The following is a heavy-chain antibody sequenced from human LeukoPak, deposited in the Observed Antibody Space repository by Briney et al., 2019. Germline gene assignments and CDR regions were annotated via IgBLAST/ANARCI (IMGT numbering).Heavy chain of an antibody. D-gene: IGHD4-23*01. CDR2: IYYSGST. V-gene: IGHV4-59*01. Sequence: SETLSLTCTVSGGSISSYYWSWIRQPPGKGLEWIGYIYYSGSTNYNPSLKSRVTISVATSKNQFSLKLSSVTAADTAVYYCARGYGMTMVVNYWGQGTLVTVSS. CDR1: GGSISSYY. CDR3: ARGYGMTMVVNY. J-gene: IGHJ4*02.